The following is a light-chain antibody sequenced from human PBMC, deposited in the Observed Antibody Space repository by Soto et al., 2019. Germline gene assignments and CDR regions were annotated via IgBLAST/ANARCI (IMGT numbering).Light chain of an antibody. CDR2: AAS. CDR3: QQSYSSPPT. Sequence: DIQMTPSPSSLSASVEERVIITCRASQSISNHLNWYQQKPGKAPKLLIFAASSLQSGVPSRFSGSRSGPDFTLTISSLQPEDFATYYCQQSYSSPPTFGQGTKVDI. V-gene: IGKV1-39*01. CDR1: QSISNH. J-gene: IGKJ1*01.